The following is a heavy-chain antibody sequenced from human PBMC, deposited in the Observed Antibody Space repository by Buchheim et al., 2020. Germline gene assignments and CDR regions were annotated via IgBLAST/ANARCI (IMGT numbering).Heavy chain of an antibody. D-gene: IGHD6-13*01. CDR3: AKHSSSHYFYYYMDV. CDR2: ITASGAGT. CDR1: GFTFASYA. Sequence: EVQLLESGGKLVQPGGSLRLSCSASGFTFASYAMSWVRQVPGKGLEWVSSITASGAGTHNADSVKGRLTLSRDNFKKTVSLQMNSLTGEDTAIYYCAKHSSSHYFYYYMDVWGTGTT. V-gene: IGHV3-23*01. J-gene: IGHJ6*03.